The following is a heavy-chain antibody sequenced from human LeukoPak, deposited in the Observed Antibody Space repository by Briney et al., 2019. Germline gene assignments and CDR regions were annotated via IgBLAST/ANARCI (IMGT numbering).Heavy chain of an antibody. CDR1: GVSISSSSYY. V-gene: IGHV4-39*01. D-gene: IGHD6-6*01. CDR2: IYYSGNT. CDR3: ARQADDSSSALVYFDY. J-gene: IGHJ4*02. Sequence: SETLSLTCTVSGVSISSSSYYWGWLRQPPGKGLEWIGTIYYSGNTYYNASLESRVTISVDTSKKQFSLKLNSVTAADTAVYYCARQADDSSSALVYFDYWGQGTLVTVSS.